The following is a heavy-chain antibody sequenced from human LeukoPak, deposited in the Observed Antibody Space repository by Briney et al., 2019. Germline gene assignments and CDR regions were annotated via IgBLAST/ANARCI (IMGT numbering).Heavy chain of an antibody. CDR3: ARDLISGPATHDS. D-gene: IGHD2-15*01. J-gene: IGHJ4*02. Sequence: GGSLRLSCAASGFTVINNDMNWVRQAPGKGLEWVSVVTSGGSTYFADSVKGRFTVSRDNSKNTLSLQMNSLRVEDTAVYYCARDLISGPATHDSWGQGALVTVSS. CDR2: VTSGGST. V-gene: IGHV3-66*01. CDR1: GFTVINND.